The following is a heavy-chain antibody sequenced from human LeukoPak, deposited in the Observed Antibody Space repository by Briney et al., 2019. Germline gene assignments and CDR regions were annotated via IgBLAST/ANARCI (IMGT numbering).Heavy chain of an antibody. D-gene: IGHD3-22*01. Sequence: SETLSLTCAVSGYSISSGYYWGWIRQPPGKGVEWIGSIYHSGSTYYNPSLKSRVTISVDTSKNQFSLKLSSVTAADTAVYYCARLGDYYDSSGYHAPIDYWGQGTLVTVSS. V-gene: IGHV4-38-2*01. CDR3: ARLGDYYDSSGYHAPIDY. CDR1: GYSISSGYY. J-gene: IGHJ4*02. CDR2: IYHSGST.